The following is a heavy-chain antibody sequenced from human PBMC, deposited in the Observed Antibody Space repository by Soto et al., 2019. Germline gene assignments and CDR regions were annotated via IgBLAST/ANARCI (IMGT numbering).Heavy chain of an antibody. CDR1: SGSINSNNW. Sequence: QVHLQESGPGLVKPSGTLSLTCVVSSGSINSNNWWSWVRQPPGKGLEWIGDINHSGSTNYNPSLKSRVTISVDKSKNQFSLELNSVTAADTAVYYCARVTLYWYFDLWGRDTLVTVSS. V-gene: IGHV4-4*02. CDR2: INHSGST. J-gene: IGHJ2*01. CDR3: ARVTLYWYFDL.